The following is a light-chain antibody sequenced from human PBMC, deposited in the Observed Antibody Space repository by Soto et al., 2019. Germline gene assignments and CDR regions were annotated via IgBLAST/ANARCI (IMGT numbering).Light chain of an antibody. CDR2: EVS. Sequence: QSALTQPASVSGSPGQSITISCTGTNSDVGAYNYVSWYQHHPGKTPKLIIFEVSNRPSGVSNRFSGSKSGNTASLTISGLQAEDEADYYCSSYTSSTTLYVFGTGTKLTVL. CDR1: NSDVGAYNY. V-gene: IGLV2-14*01. CDR3: SSYTSSTTLYV. J-gene: IGLJ1*01.